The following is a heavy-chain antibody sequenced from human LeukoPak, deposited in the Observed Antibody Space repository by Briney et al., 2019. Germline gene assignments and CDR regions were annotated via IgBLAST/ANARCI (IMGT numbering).Heavy chain of an antibody. D-gene: IGHD6-19*01. CDR3: ARGTGQWLVLPAFDI. J-gene: IGHJ3*02. CDR2: INAGNGNT. Sequence: ASVKVSCKASGYTFTSYAMHWVRQAPGQRLEWMGWINAGNGNTKYSQKFQGRVTITRDTSASTAYMELSSLRSEDTAVYYCARGTGQWLVLPAFDIWGQGTMVTVSS. CDR1: GYTFTSYA. V-gene: IGHV1-3*01.